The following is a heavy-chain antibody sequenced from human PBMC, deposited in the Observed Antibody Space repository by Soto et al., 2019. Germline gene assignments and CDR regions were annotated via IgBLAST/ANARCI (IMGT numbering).Heavy chain of an antibody. CDR3: AKDIVFKRGGVVRARHSDAFDI. Sequence: EVQLVESGGGLVQPGTSLRLSCAASGFTFDDYVMHWVRQAPGKGLEWVSGISWNSGVIGYADSVKGRFTISRDNDKNSLYLQMNSLRAEDTALYYCAKDIVFKRGGVVRARHSDAFDIWGQGTMVTVSS. J-gene: IGHJ3*02. CDR2: ISWNSGVI. D-gene: IGHD3-3*01. V-gene: IGHV3-9*01. CDR1: GFTFDDYV.